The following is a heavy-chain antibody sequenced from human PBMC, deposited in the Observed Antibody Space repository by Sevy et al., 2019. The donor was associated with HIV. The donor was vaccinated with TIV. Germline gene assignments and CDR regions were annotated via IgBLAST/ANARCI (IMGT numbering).Heavy chain of an antibody. Sequence: GGSLRLSCTASGFTFSSYSMNWVRQAPGKGLEWVSYISSGSGSIFYADSVKGRFTISRDNAKNSLYLQMNSLRAEDTAVYYCTRERELTTLDYSGQRTLVTVSS. J-gene: IGHJ4*02. D-gene: IGHD4-4*01. CDR2: ISSGSGSI. CDR3: TRERELTTLDY. V-gene: IGHV3-48*01. CDR1: GFTFSSYS.